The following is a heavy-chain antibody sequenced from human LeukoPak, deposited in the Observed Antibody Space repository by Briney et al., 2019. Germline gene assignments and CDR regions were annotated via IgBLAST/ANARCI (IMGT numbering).Heavy chain of an antibody. CDR2: INTNTGNP. V-gene: IGHV7-4-1*02. CDR1: GYTFTSYA. CDR3: VREVGLVVADPYYFDY. Sequence: ASVKVSCKASGYTFTSYAMNWVRQAPGQGLEWMGWINTNTGNPTYAQGFTGRFVFSLDTSVSTAYLQISSLKAEDTAVYYCVREVGLVVADPYYFDYWGQGTLVTVSS. D-gene: IGHD2-15*01. J-gene: IGHJ4*02.